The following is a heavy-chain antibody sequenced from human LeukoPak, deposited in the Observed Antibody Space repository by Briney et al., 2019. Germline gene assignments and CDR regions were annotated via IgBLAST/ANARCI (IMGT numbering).Heavy chain of an antibody. Sequence: GASVKVSCKASGYTFTGYYMHWVRQAPGQGLEWMGWINPNSGGTNYAQKFQGRVTMTRDTSISTAYMELSRLRSDDTAVYYCVRDGSYCSSTSCYNGWFDPWGQGTLVTVSS. CDR3: VRDGSYCSSTSCYNGWFDP. V-gene: IGHV1-2*02. CDR1: GYTFTGYY. J-gene: IGHJ5*02. D-gene: IGHD2-2*02. CDR2: INPNSGGT.